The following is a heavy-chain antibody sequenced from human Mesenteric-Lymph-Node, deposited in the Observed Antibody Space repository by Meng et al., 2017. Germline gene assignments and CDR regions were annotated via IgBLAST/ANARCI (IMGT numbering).Heavy chain of an antibody. CDR2: IKPDGSEK. CDR1: GFTFSSYY. Sequence: GGSLRLSCTVYGFTFSSYYMSWVRQAPGMGLEWVANIKPDGSEKYYVDSMKGRFTISRDNAKNSLYLQMNSLRAEDTAVYYCARDKALFDYWGQGTLVTVSS. CDR3: ARDKALFDY. V-gene: IGHV3-7*01. J-gene: IGHJ4*02.